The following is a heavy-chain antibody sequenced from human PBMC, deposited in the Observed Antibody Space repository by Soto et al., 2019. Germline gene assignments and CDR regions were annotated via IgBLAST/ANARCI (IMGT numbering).Heavy chain of an antibody. J-gene: IGHJ4*02. Sequence: EVQLVESGGGLVQPGGSLRLSCAASGFTFSSYDMHWVRQATGKGLEWVSAMGTAGDTYYPGSVKGRFTISRENAKNSLYLQMNSMRAGDTAVYYCARGHSGYAFDYWGQGTLVTVSS. V-gene: IGHV3-13*01. D-gene: IGHD5-12*01. CDR2: MGTAGDT. CDR1: GFTFSSYD. CDR3: ARGHSGYAFDY.